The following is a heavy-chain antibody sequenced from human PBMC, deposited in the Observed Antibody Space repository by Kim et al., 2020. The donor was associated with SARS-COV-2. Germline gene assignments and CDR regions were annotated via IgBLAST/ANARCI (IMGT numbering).Heavy chain of an antibody. CDR1: DESFSGYY. D-gene: IGHD6-25*01. J-gene: IGHJ3*02. V-gene: IGHV4-34*01. CDR2: INHSGST. Sequence: SQTLSLTCAVYDESFSGYYWSWIRQPPRRGLEWIGEINHSGSTNYDPSLRSRVTLSVDTSKNQFSLKLTSVTAADTAVYYCARAKRENKGAFDIWGQGTMVTVSS. CDR3: ARAKRENKGAFDI.